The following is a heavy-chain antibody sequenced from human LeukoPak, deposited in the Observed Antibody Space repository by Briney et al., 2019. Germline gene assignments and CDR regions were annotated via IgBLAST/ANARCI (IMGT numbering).Heavy chain of an antibody. Sequence: PSETLSLTCTVTGASISSHYWSWIRQPPGKGLECIGSIYPGGSIDYNPSLKSRATISGDSSKNHLSLKLTSVTAADTATCYCVKVGYGSGTWGWFDPWGQGTLVSVSA. J-gene: IGHJ5*02. CDR1: GASISSHY. CDR2: IYPGGSI. V-gene: IGHV4-59*11. D-gene: IGHD3-10*01. CDR3: VKVGYGSGTWGWFDP.